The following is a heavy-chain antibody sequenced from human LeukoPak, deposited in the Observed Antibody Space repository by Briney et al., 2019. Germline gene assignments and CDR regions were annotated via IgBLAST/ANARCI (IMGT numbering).Heavy chain of an antibody. V-gene: IGHV6-1*01. CDR2: TYYSSKWYK. CDR1: GDSVSSDSAA. Sequence: SQTLSLTCAISGDSVSSDSAAWNWIRQSPSRGLEWLGRTYYSSKWYKDYAVSVKSRITLNPDTSKNQFSLLLNSVTPEDTAVYYCARDSSSWYGYFQYWGQGTLVTVSS. D-gene: IGHD3-22*01. J-gene: IGHJ1*01. CDR3: ARDSSSWYGYFQY.